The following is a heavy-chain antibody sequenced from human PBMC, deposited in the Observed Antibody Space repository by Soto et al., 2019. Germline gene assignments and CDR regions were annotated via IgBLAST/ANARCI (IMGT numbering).Heavy chain of an antibody. J-gene: IGHJ4*02. Sequence: QVQLAESGGGVVQPGESLRLSCAASRFTFSSLGMHWVRQAPGKGLEWVAVISYDGSDESYADSVKGRFAISRDNSKNTVFLQMNRLRAEDTAVYYCAKDQSLMGTIGPDYWGQGTLVTVSS. D-gene: IGHD1-1*01. CDR1: RFTFSSLG. CDR3: AKDQSLMGTIGPDY. CDR2: ISYDGSDE. V-gene: IGHV3-30*18.